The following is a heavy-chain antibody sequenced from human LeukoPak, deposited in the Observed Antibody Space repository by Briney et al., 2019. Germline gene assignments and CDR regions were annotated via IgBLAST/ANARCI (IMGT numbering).Heavy chain of an antibody. CDR1: GGYFSGYY. CDR3: AREKRFHMDV. Sequence: SETLSLTCAVYGGYFSGYYWSWIRQPPGKGLEWIGEINHSGSTNYNPSLKSRVTISVDTSKNQFSLKLSSVTAADTAVYYCAREKRFHMDVWGKGTAVTVSS. V-gene: IGHV4-34*01. J-gene: IGHJ6*03. D-gene: IGHD3-16*01. CDR2: INHSGST.